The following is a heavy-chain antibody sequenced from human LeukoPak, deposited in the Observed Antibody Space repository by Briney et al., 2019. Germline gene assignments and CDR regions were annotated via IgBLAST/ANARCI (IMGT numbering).Heavy chain of an antibody. Sequence: PSETLSLTCTVSGGSISSYYWSWVRQAPGKGLEWVANIKQDGSEKYYVDSVKGRFTISRDNAKNSLFLQMNSLRAEDTAVYYCARARYYYGSGAGLYYFDYWGQGTLVTVSS. D-gene: IGHD3-10*01. J-gene: IGHJ4*02. CDR2: IKQDGSEK. CDR1: GGSISSYY. V-gene: IGHV3-7*01. CDR3: ARARYYYGSGAGLYYFDY.